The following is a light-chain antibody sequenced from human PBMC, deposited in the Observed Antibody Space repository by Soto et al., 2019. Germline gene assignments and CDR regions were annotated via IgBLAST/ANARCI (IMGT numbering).Light chain of an antibody. Sequence: EIVMTQSPATLSVSPGERATLSCRASQSVSSSLAWYQQKPGQAPRLLLYGTSSRATGIPARFSGSGSGTEFTLTISSLQSEDFAVYYCQQYNNRPTFGQGTKVEIK. CDR2: GTS. V-gene: IGKV3-15*01. J-gene: IGKJ1*01. CDR1: QSVSSS. CDR3: QQYNNRPT.